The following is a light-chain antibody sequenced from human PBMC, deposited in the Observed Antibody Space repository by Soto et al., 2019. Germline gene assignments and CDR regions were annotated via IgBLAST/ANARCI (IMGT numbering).Light chain of an antibody. V-gene: IGLV2-8*01. CDR1: SSDVGGYNY. CDR2: EVN. Sequence: QSALTQPPSASGSPGQSVAISCTGTSSDVGGYNYVSWYQPHPGKPPKLMIYEVNKRPSGVPDRFSGSKSGNTASLTVSGLQAEDEADYYCSSYACSSNVFGTGTKLTVL. CDR3: SSYACSSNV. J-gene: IGLJ1*01.